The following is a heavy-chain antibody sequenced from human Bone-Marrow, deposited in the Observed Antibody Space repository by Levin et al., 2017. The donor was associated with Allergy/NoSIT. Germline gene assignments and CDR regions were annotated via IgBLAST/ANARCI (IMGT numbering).Heavy chain of an antibody. D-gene: IGHD1-26*01. CDR2: ISGSGCST. CDR1: GFTFSSYA. J-gene: IGHJ4*02. Sequence: GGSLRLSCAASGFTFSSYAMSWVRQAPGKGLEWVAAISGSGCSTCYADSVKGRFTISRDNSKNTLYLQMNSLKAEDTAVYYCAKRGIRGATTYYFDYWGQGTLVTVSS. V-gene: IGHV3-23*01. CDR3: AKRGIRGATTYYFDY.